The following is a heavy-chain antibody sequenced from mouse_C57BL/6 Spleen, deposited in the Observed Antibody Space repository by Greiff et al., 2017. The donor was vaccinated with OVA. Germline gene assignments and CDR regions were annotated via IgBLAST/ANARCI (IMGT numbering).Heavy chain of an antibody. Sequence: EVHLVESGGDLVKPGGSLKLSCAASGFTFSSYGMSWVRQTPDKRLEWVATISSGGSYTYYPDSVKGRFTLSRDNAKNTLYLQMSSLKSEYTAMYDCARNVGSCDPFAYWGQGTLVTVSA. CDR2: ISSGGSYT. D-gene: IGHD2-12*01. CDR3: ARNVGSCDPFAY. V-gene: IGHV5-6*01. CDR1: GFTFSSYG. J-gene: IGHJ3*01.